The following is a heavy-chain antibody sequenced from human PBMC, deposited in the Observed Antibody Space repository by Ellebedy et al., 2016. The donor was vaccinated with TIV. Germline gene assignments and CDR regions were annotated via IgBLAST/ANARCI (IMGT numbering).Heavy chain of an antibody. CDR3: ARGALGSSSSWYFSWFDP. V-gene: IGHV4-34*01. Sequence: GSLRLXXAVYGGSFSGYYWSWIRQPPGKGLEWIGEINHSGSTNYNPSLKSRVTISVDTSKNQFSLKLSSVTAADTAVYYCARGALGSSSSWYFSWFDPWGQGTLVTVSS. CDR1: GGSFSGYY. CDR2: INHSGST. D-gene: IGHD6-13*01. J-gene: IGHJ5*02.